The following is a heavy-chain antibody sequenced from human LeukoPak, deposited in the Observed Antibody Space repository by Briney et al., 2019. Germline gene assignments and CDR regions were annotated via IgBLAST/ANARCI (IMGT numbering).Heavy chain of an antibody. CDR1: GGSISSGGYY. J-gene: IGHJ4*02. Sequence: SETLSLTCTVSGGSISSGGYYWSWIRQLPGKGLEWIGYIYYSGSTYYNPSLKSRVSISEDTSKNQFSLKLSSATAADTAVYYCARSLRYGGSYYDFWSGYQPFDYWGQGTLVTVSS. CDR2: IYYSGST. CDR3: ARSLRYGGSYYDFWSGYQPFDY. D-gene: IGHD3-3*01. V-gene: IGHV4-31*03.